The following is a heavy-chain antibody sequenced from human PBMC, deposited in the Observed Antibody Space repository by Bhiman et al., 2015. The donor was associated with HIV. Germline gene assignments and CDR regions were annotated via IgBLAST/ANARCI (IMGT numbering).Heavy chain of an antibody. CDR1: GFSFSTYT. Sequence: VHLVESGGGVVQPGGSLRLSCTASGFSFSTYTMNWVRQAPGKGLEWVSSISSSSSYIYYADSVKGRFTISRDNAKNSLYLQMNSLRAEDTGVYNCARDQAREVNGMDVWGQGTTVTVSS. J-gene: IGHJ6*02. CDR3: ARDQAREVNGMDV. V-gene: IGHV3-21*03. D-gene: IGHD3-10*01. CDR2: ISSSSSYI.